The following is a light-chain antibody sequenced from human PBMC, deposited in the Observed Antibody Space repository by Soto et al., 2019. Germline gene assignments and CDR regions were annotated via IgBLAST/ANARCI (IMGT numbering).Light chain of an antibody. Sequence: QSALTPLAPVSGSPGRKITNSSTGTSSEVGGYNYVSWYQQHPGKAPKLMIYEVSNRPSGVSNRFSGSKSGNTASLTISGLQAEDEADYYCSSYTSSSTRVFGTGTKVTVL. CDR2: EVS. V-gene: IGLV2-14*01. CDR3: SSYTSSSTRV. CDR1: SSEVGGYNY. J-gene: IGLJ1*01.